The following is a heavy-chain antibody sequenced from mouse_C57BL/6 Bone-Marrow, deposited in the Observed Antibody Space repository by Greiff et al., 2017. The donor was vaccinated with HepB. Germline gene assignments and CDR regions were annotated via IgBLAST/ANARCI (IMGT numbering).Heavy chain of an antibody. CDR1: GYTFTSYW. CDR3: ATIYYDYTYAMDY. CDR2: INPSNGGT. D-gene: IGHD2-4*01. V-gene: IGHV1-53*01. J-gene: IGHJ4*01. Sequence: VQLQQPGTELVKPGASVKLYCKASGYTFTSYWMHWVKQRPGQGLEWIGNINPSNGGTNYNEKFKSKATLTVDKSSSTAYMQLSSLTSEDSAVYYCATIYYDYTYAMDYWGQGTSVTVSS.